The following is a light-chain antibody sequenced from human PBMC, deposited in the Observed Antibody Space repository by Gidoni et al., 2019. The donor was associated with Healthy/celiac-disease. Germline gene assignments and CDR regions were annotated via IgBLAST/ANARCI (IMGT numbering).Light chain of an antibody. CDR2: AAS. Sequence: DIQLTQSPSSLSASVGDRVTITCRASQGISNHLAWYQQKPGKVPKLLIYAASTLQSGVPSRFSGSGSGTDFTLTISSLQTEDVATYYCQKYNSAPLTFGGGTKVEIK. J-gene: IGKJ4*01. V-gene: IGKV1-27*01. CDR1: QGISNH. CDR3: QKYNSAPLT.